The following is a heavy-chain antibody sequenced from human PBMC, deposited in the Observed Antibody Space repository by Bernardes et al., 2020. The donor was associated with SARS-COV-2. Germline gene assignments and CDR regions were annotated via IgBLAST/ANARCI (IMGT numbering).Heavy chain of an antibody. CDR1: GGSMTSGGYY. CDR2: IHHSGST. Sequence: SETLSLTCTVSGGSMTSGGYYWSWIRQHPGKGLEWIGYIHHSGSTYYNPSLKSLVTMSVDTSKNQFSLQLSSVTAADTAVYYCARGLVNWNDASLNWFDPWGQGTLVTVSS. CDR3: ARGLVNWNDASLNWFDP. V-gene: IGHV4-31*01. J-gene: IGHJ5*02. D-gene: IGHD1-1*01.